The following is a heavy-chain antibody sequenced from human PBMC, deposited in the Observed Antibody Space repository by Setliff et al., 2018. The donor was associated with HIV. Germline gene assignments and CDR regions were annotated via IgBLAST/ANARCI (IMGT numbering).Heavy chain of an antibody. D-gene: IGHD2-21*01. CDR3: ARDPQRGDGYSFDY. J-gene: IGHJ4*02. Sequence: GGSLRLSCEASGFTFSTYGMNWVRHAPGKGLEWVAQISSNTNYADSVKGRFTISRDNPKNSLYLQMNSLTAEDTAVYYCARDPQRGDGYSFDYWGQGTLVTVSS. CDR1: GFTFSTYG. CDR2: ISSNT. V-gene: IGHV3-21*04.